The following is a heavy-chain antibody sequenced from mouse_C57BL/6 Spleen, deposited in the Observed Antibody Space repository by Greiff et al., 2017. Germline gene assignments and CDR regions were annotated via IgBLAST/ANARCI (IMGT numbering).Heavy chain of an antibody. CDR3: ARYLTYGNYEEAMDY. V-gene: IGHV1-54*01. Sequence: QVQLQQSGAELVRPGTSVKVSCKASGYAFTNYLIEWVKQRPGQGLEWIGVINPGSGGTNYNEKFKGKATLTADKSSSTAYMQLSSLTSEDSAVYFCARYLTYGNYEEAMDYWGQGTSVTVSS. CDR2: INPGSGGT. CDR1: GYAFTNYL. D-gene: IGHD2-1*01. J-gene: IGHJ4*01.